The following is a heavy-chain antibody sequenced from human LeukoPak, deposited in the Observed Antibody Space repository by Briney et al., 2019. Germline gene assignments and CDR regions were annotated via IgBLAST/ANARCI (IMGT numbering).Heavy chain of an antibody. CDR2: INSDGSSI. J-gene: IGHJ4*02. V-gene: IGHV3-74*01. Sequence: PGGSLRLSCAASGFTFSTYWMNWVRQAPGKRLVWVSRINSDGSSISYADSVKGRFTISRDNAKNTLYLQMNSLRAEDTAVYYCARAQGGSGNDYYFDYWGQGTLVTVSS. CDR3: ARAQGGSGNDYYFDY. D-gene: IGHD5-12*01. CDR1: GFTFSTYW.